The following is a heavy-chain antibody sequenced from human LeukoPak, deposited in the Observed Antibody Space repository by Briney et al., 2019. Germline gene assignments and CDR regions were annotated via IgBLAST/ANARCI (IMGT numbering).Heavy chain of an antibody. J-gene: IGHJ4*02. D-gene: IGHD2-21*02. V-gene: IGHV4-30-2*01. CDR2: IYHSGST. Sequence: PSETLSLTCTVSGGSISSGGYYWSWIRQPPGKGLEWIGYIYHSGSTYYNPSLKSRVTISVDRSKNQFSLKLSSVTAADTAVYYCARVSGLGGDLNYWGQGTLVTVSS. CDR3: ARVSGLGGDLNY. CDR1: GGSISSGGYY.